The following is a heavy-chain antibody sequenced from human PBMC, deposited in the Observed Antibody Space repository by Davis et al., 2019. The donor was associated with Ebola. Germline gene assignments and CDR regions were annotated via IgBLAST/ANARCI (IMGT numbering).Heavy chain of an antibody. J-gene: IGHJ4*02. CDR2: ISGSGGST. D-gene: IGHD5-18*01. CDR1: GFTFSSYA. Sequence: GESLKISCAASGFTFSSYAMSWVRQAPGKGLAWVSAISGSGGSTWYADSAKGRFTISRDNSKNALYLQMNRLRAADTAVYYCAKDGRGFSNQYVDTAMAGTLYFDYWGQGTLVTVSS. CDR3: AKDGRGFSNQYVDTAMAGTLYFDY. V-gene: IGHV3-23*01.